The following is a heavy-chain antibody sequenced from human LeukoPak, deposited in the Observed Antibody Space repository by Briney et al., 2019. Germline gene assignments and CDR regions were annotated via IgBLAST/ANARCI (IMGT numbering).Heavy chain of an antibody. J-gene: IGHJ4*02. Sequence: PSETLSLTCTVSGGSISSYYWSWIRQPAGKGLEWIGRIYTSGSTNYNPSLKSRVTMSVDTSKNQFSLKLSSVTAADTAVYYCARVRITMVRGVNDYWGQGTLVTVSS. CDR3: ARVRITMVRGVNDY. D-gene: IGHD3-10*01. CDR1: GGSISSYY. V-gene: IGHV4-4*07. CDR2: IYTSGST.